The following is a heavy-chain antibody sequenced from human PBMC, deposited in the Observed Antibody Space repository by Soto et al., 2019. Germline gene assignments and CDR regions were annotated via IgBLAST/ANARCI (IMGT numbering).Heavy chain of an antibody. J-gene: IGHJ5*02. CDR1: GYTFSNYG. CDR3: ARVAPGAEAWFGH. Sequence: ASVKVSCKTSGYTFSNYGITWVRQAPGQPLEWLGWISLYSDGTNYAQKFQGRVSMTTDTSTTTAYMELRSLRSDDTAVYYCARVAPGAEAWFGHWGQGTLVPVSP. CDR2: ISLYSDGT. D-gene: IGHD2-2*01. V-gene: IGHV1-18*01.